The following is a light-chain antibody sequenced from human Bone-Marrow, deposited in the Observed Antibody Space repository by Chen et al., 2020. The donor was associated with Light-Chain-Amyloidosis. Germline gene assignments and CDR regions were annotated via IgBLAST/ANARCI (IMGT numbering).Light chain of an antibody. CDR3: QQYYNVPFT. J-gene: IGKJ3*01. Sequence: DIVMTQSPDSLAVSLGERATINCKSSQSVLYSSNNQNYLTWYQQKPGQPPKLLIYFASTRESGVPVRFSGSGSGTDFTLTISSLQAEDVAVYYCQQYYNVPFTFGPGTKVDIK. V-gene: IGKV4-1*01. CDR1: QSVLYSSNNQNY. CDR2: FAS.